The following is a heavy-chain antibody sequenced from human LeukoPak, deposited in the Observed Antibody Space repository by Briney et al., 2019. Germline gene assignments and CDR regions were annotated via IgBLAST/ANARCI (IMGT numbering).Heavy chain of an antibody. CDR1: GFIFSSYA. Sequence: GESLRLSCRASGFIFSSYALNWVRRAPGQGLGWVSSISSSSGDIFYRDSVKGRFTISRDNARKSLYLQMNSLRVEDAAVYYCVRDYGGSSGAFDLWGQGTMVTVSS. V-gene: IGHV3-21*01. D-gene: IGHD4-23*01. CDR2: ISSSSGDI. J-gene: IGHJ3*01. CDR3: VRDYGGSSGAFDL.